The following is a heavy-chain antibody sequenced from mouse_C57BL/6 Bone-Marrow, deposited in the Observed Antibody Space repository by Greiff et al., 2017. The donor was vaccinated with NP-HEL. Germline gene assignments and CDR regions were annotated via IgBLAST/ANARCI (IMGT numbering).Heavy chain of an antibody. CDR3: AREGYGYYPLFAY. D-gene: IGHD2-3*01. J-gene: IGHJ3*01. V-gene: IGHV14-2*01. CDR2: IDPEDGDT. CDR1: GFNIKDYY. Sequence: VQLQQSGAELVKPGASVKLSCTASGFNIKDYYMHWVKQRPEQGLEWIGRIDPEDGDTKYAQKFQGKATITADTSSNTAYLQLSSLTSEDTAVYYCAREGYGYYPLFAYGGRGKRITVTA.